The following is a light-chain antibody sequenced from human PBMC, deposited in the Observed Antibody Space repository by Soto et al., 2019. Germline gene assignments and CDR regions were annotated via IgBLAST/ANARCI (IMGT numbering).Light chain of an antibody. CDR2: GAS. CDR3: LQDHNYFWT. V-gene: IGKV1-6*01. Sequence: AVPMAQSPSSLSAAVGDRGTINCRASQDIRNYLSWYQHKPGKAPKLLIYGASSLQSGVPSRFAGSGSGTDFTLTISGLQPEDSASYFCLQDHNYFWTFGQGTKVDIK. CDR1: QDIRNY. J-gene: IGKJ1*01.